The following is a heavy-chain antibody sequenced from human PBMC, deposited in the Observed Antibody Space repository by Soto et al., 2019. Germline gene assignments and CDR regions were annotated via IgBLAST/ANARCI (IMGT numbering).Heavy chain of an antibody. V-gene: IGHV4-39*01. Sequence: QLQLQESGPGLVKPSENLSLTCTVSGGSISSSSYYWGWIRQPPGNGLEWLGSIDYSGSTYYNPSVKSRVAISVDPSKNQFSLKLSSVTASDTAVYYCARHTPAISISEHLGQGTLVTVSS. CDR3: ARHTPAISISEH. D-gene: IGHD2-15*01. CDR2: IDYSGST. CDR1: GGSISSSSYY. J-gene: IGHJ1*01.